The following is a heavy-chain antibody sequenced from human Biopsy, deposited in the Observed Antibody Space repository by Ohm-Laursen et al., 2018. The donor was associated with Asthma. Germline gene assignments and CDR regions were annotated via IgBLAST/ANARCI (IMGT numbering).Heavy chain of an antibody. Sequence: TLSLTCAASGGSMSSGGYSWSWIRQPPGKGREWIGYIYHSGSTYYNPSLKSRVTISVDRSKNQFSLKLSSVTAADTAVYYCARVKDGYNFDYWGQGTLVTVSS. V-gene: IGHV4-30-2*01. J-gene: IGHJ4*02. CDR1: GGSMSSGGYS. D-gene: IGHD5-24*01. CDR2: IYHSGST. CDR3: ARVKDGYNFDY.